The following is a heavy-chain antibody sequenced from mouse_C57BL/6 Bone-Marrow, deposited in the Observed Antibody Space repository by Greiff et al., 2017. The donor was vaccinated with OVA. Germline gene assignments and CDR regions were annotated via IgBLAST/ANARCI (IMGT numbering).Heavy chain of an antibody. V-gene: IGHV14-2*01. CDR2: IDPEDGET. CDR1: GFNIKDYY. J-gene: IGHJ1*03. Sequence: VQLQQSGAELVKPGASVKLSCTASGFNIKDYYMHWVKQRTEQGLEWIGRIDPEDGETKYAPNFQGKATITADTSSNTAYLQLSSLTSEDTAVYYCARDEGYFDVWGKGTTVTVSS. CDR3: ARDEGYFDV.